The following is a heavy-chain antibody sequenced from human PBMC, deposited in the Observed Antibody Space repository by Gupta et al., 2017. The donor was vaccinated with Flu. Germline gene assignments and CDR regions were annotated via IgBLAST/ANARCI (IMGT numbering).Heavy chain of an antibody. CDR2: ISRGSDTI. CDR1: TFSSHS. V-gene: IGHV3-48*01. D-gene: IGHD5-12*01. Sequence: TFSSHSMNWVRQAPGKGLEWFSYISRGSDTIYYADSVKGRFTISRDNAKNSLYLQMNSLRAEDTAVYYCARKSIVYDSIDSWGQGTLVTVSS. J-gene: IGHJ4*02. CDR3: ARKSIVYDSIDS.